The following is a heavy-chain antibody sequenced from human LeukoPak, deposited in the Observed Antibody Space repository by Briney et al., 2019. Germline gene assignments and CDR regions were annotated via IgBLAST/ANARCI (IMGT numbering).Heavy chain of an antibody. D-gene: IGHD6-6*01. CDR2: IHYSGSP. Sequence: SETLSLTCTVSGGSISSSNYFWGWIRQPPGKGLEWIGSIHYSGSPYYNPSLKSRVTMSVDTPKNQFSLKLSSMTAADTAVYYCARHPMYSTSPSYFGYWGQGTLVTVSS. V-gene: IGHV4-39*01. CDR1: GGSISSSNYF. J-gene: IGHJ4*02. CDR3: ARHPMYSTSPSYFGY.